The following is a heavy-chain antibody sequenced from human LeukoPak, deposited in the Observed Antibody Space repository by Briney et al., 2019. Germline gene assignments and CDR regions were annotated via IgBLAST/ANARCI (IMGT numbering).Heavy chain of an antibody. Sequence: GGSLRLSCAASGFTFDDYGMTWVRQVPGKGLEWVSGISRNGGSTGYADSVKGRFTISRDNAKNSLYLKMNSRRAEDTALYYCARDRGYSSGWYRNYYFDYWGQGTLVTVSS. V-gene: IGHV3-20*04. CDR2: ISRNGGST. J-gene: IGHJ4*02. D-gene: IGHD6-19*01. CDR1: GFTFDDYG. CDR3: ARDRGYSSGWYRNYYFDY.